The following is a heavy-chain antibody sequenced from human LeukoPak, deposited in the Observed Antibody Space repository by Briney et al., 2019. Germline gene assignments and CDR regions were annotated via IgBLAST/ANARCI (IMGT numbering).Heavy chain of an antibody. CDR2: ISSSSSYI. CDR1: GFTFSSYS. Sequence: SGGSLRLSCAASGFTFSSYSMNWVRQAPGKGLEWVSSISSSSSYIYYADSVKGRFTISRDNAKNSLYLQMNSLRAEDTAVYYCAKGYSSGWVWYYFDYWGQGTLGTVSS. V-gene: IGHV3-21*01. J-gene: IGHJ4*02. CDR3: AKGYSSGWVWYYFDY. D-gene: IGHD6-19*01.